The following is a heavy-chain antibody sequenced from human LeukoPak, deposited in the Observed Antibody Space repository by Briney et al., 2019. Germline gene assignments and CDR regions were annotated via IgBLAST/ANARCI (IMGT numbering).Heavy chain of an antibody. V-gene: IGHV4-4*07. CDR3: ARRDITSGWSINY. CDR2: SHSSGRT. CDR1: GDSISNYH. D-gene: IGHD6-19*01. Sequence: SETLSLTCSVSGDSISNYHWSWIRQPAGKGLEWIGQSHSSGRTNYNPPLESRVTVSIDTPENQFSLTIRSVTATDTAIYYCARRDITSGWSINYWGQGILVTVS. J-gene: IGHJ4*02.